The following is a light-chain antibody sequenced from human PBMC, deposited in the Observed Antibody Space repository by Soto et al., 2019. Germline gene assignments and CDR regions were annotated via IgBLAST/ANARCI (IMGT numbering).Light chain of an antibody. CDR2: DAS. Sequence: DIQMTQSPASLSASVGDRVTITCQASQDISNFLNWYRQKPGEAPNLLIYDASTLETGVALRFSGSGYGSYFSFTISSLQPEDVETYYGQQYKSLPLTCGGGTKVEIK. J-gene: IGKJ4*02. CDR3: QQYKSLPLT. CDR1: QDISNF. V-gene: IGKV1-33*01.